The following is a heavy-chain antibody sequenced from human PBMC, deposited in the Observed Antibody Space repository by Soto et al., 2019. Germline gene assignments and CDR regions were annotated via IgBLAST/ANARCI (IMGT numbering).Heavy chain of an antibody. CDR1: GYSCTSYW. V-gene: IGHV5-51*01. CDR2: IYPGDSDT. CDR3: ARGSIVGANDAFDI. J-gene: IGHJ3*02. Sequence: PVVSLKICWRGSGYSCTSYWGGWVRQMPGKGLEWMGIIYPGDSDTRYSPSFQGQVTISADKSISTAYLQWSSLKASDTAMYYCARGSIVGANDAFDIWGHGTMVTV. D-gene: IGHD1-26*01.